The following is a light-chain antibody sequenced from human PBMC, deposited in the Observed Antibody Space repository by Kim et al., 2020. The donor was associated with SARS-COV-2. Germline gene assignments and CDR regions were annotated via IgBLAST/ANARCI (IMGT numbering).Light chain of an antibody. CDR3: QQYNSYSRT. CDR1: QSISSW. V-gene: IGKV1-5*03. CDR2: KAS. Sequence: AAVGDRVTVTCRASQSISSWLAWYQQKPGKAPRLLIYKASSLQNVVPSRFSGSGSGTEFTLTISSLQPDDFATYYCQQYNSYSRTFGQGTKVDIK. J-gene: IGKJ1*01.